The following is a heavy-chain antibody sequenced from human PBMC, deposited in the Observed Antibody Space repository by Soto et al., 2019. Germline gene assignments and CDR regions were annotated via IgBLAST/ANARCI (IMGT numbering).Heavy chain of an antibody. CDR2: IDPSDSQT. Sequence: GESLKISCKGSGYSFADYWITWVRQKPGKGLEWMGRIDPSDSQTYYSPSFRGHVTISVTKSITTVFLQWSSLRASDTAMYYCARQIYDSDTGPNFQYYFDSWGQGTPVTVSS. CDR1: GYSFADYW. V-gene: IGHV5-10-1*01. CDR3: ARQIYDSDTGPNFQYYFDS. D-gene: IGHD3-22*01. J-gene: IGHJ4*02.